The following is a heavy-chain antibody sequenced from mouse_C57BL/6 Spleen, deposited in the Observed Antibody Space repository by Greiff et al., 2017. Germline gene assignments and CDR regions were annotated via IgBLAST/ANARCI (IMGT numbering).Heavy chain of an antibody. D-gene: IGHD1-1*02. CDR1: GYTFTSYT. Sequence: VQLQQSGAELARPGASVKMSCKASGYTFTSYTMHWVKQRPGQGLEWIGYITPSSGYTKYNQKFKDKATLTADNSSSTAYMQLSSLTSEDSAVYYWARRGGYGDYVGYWGQGTTLTVSS. V-gene: IGHV1-4*01. J-gene: IGHJ2*01. CDR3: ARRGGYGDYVGY. CDR2: ITPSSGYT.